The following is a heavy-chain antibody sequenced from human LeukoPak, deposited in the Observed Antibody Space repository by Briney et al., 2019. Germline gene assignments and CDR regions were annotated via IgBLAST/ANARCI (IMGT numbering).Heavy chain of an antibody. V-gene: IGHV1-69*13. Sequence: SVKVSCKASGGTFSSYAISWVRQAPGQGLEWMGGIIPIFGTANYAQKFQGRVTITADESTTTAYMELSSLRSEDTAVYYCARSSIIAAAGPYYFDYWGQGTLVTVSS. D-gene: IGHD6-13*01. CDR1: GGTFSSYA. CDR3: ARSSIIAAAGPYYFDY. J-gene: IGHJ4*02. CDR2: IIPIFGTA.